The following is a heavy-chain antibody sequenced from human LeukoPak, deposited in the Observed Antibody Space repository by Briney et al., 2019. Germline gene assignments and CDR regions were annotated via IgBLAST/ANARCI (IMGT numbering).Heavy chain of an antibody. CDR2: IHQSGST. CDR1: GYSISSGYY. D-gene: IGHD5-18*01. Sequence: PSETLSLTCSVSGYSISSGYYWGWIRQPPGKGLEWIGSIHQSGSTYYNPSLKSRVTISVDTSRNQLSLKLSSVTAADTAVYYCARDRYSYGIWGQGTLVTVSS. J-gene: IGHJ4*02. V-gene: IGHV4-38-2*02. CDR3: ARDRYSYGI.